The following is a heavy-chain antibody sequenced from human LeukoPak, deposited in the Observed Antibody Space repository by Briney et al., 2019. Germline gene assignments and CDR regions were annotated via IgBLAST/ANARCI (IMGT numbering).Heavy chain of an antibody. Sequence: SETLSLTCTVSGGSISSYYWSWIRQPDGQGLEWFGHIYNSGSTNYNPSLKSRVTMSVDTSKNQFTRKLSSVTAADTAVYYCARDYVAVADHWGQGNLVTVSS. CDR1: GGSISSYY. CDR2: IYNSGST. D-gene: IGHD6-19*01. V-gene: IGHV4-4*07. CDR3: ARDYVAVADH. J-gene: IGHJ4*02.